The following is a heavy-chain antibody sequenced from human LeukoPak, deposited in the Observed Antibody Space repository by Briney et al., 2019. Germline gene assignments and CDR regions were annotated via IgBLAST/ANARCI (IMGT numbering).Heavy chain of an antibody. J-gene: IGHJ4*02. CDR2: ISGGGTTT. Sequence: GGSLRLSCAASGFTFSTYAMSWVRQAPGKGLEWVSAISGGGTTTFYADSVEGRFTISRDNSKNTLYLQMNSLRADDTAVYYCAKATLATTYFDRWGQGTLVTVSS. CDR3: AKATLATTYFDR. D-gene: IGHD5-24*01. V-gene: IGHV3-23*01. CDR1: GFTFSTYA.